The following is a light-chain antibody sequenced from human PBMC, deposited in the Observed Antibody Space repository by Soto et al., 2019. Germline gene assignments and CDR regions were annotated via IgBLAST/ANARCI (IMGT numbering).Light chain of an antibody. CDR1: QNISPW. Sequence: DVQMTQSPSTLSASVGDRVTITCRASQNISPWLAWYQQKPGRAPELLIYRVSTLRSGVPSRFSGSGSGTEFTLTISSLQPEDFATYYCQNYNTHFGGGTKVDI. CDR3: QNYNTH. J-gene: IGKJ4*01. V-gene: IGKV1-5*03. CDR2: RVS.